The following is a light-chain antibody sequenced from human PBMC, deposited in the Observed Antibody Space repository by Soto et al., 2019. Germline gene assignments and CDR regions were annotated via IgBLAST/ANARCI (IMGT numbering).Light chain of an antibody. J-gene: IGKJ5*01. CDR1: QSVRNNY. Sequence: EIVLTQSPDTLSLSPGEIATLSCRASQSVRNNYLAWYQVRPGQAPRLLIYDASTKATAIPARISGGGSGTDFTLTITGLEPEDLAVYYCQQYGSSPPFTFGQGTRLEI. CDR2: DAS. V-gene: IGKV3-20*01. CDR3: QQYGSSPPFT.